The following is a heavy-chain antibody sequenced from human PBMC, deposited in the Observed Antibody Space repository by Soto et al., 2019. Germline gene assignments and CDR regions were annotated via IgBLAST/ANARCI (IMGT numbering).Heavy chain of an antibody. D-gene: IGHD4-17*01. J-gene: IGHJ4*02. Sequence: GGSLRLSGAASGFTFSRYWMSSVRQGPGQGLEWVANIKQDGSEKYYVDSVKGRFTISRDNAKNSLYLQMNSLRAEDTAVYYCARDSVYGDYGYWGQGTLVTVSS. V-gene: IGHV3-7*01. CDR1: GFTFSRYW. CDR3: ARDSVYGDYGY. CDR2: IKQDGSEK.